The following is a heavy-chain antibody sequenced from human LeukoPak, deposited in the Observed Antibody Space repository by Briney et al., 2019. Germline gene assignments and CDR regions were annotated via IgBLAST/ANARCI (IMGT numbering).Heavy chain of an antibody. J-gene: IGHJ4*02. CDR3: AKPPDYVWGSYRPAQFDY. Sequence: GGSLRLSCAASGFTFSSYAMSWVRQAPGKGLEWVSAISGSGGSTYYADSVKGRFTISRDNSKNTLYLQMNSLRAEDTAVYYCAKPPDYVWGSYRPAQFDYWGQGTLVTVSS. CDR1: GFTFSSYA. D-gene: IGHD3-16*02. CDR2: ISGSGGST. V-gene: IGHV3-23*01.